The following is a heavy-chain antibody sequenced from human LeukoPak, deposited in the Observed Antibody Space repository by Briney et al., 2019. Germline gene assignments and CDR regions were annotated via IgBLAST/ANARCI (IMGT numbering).Heavy chain of an antibody. V-gene: IGHV3-23*01. CDR2: ISVSGGST. CDR3: ANSPCGTTSCSSRFKLDY. D-gene: IGHD2-2*01. Sequence: PGGSLRLSCAASGFTFSSYAMSWVRQAPGKGLEWVSTISVSGGSTYYADSVKGRFTISRDNSKNTLYLQMNTLRAEDTAVYYCANSPCGTTSCSSRFKLDYWGQGTLVTVSS. J-gene: IGHJ4*02. CDR1: GFTFSSYA.